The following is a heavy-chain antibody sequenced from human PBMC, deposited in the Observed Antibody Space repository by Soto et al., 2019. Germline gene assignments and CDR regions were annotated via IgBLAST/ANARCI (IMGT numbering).Heavy chain of an antibody. CDR1: GGTFSSYA. CDR2: IIPIFGTA. CDR3: ARGPSYDFWSGYTGYYYYGMDV. J-gene: IGHJ6*02. D-gene: IGHD3-3*01. Sequence: ASVKVSCKASGGTFSSYAISWVRQAPGQGLEWMGGIIPIFGTANYAQKFQGRVTITADESTSTAYMELSSLRSEDTAVYYCARGPSYDFWSGYTGYYYYGMDVWGQGTTVTVSS. V-gene: IGHV1-69*13.